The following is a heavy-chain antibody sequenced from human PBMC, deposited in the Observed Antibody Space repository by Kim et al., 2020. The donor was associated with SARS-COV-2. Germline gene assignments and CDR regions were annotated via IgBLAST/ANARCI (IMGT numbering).Heavy chain of an antibody. CDR3: AREPERRSDY. V-gene: IGHV3-30*07. D-gene: IGHD1-1*01. Sequence: YADTVKGRFTNSRDDSKNTRCLEMNSLRVEDTAVYYCAREPERRSDYWGQGTLVTVSS. J-gene: IGHJ4*02.